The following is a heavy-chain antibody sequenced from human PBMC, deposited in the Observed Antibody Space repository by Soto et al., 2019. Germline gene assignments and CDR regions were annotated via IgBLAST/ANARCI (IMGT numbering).Heavy chain of an antibody. J-gene: IGHJ3*02. V-gene: IGHV3-7*05. Sequence: GGSLRLSCAASGFTFSSYWMSWVRQAPGKGLEWVANIKQDGSEKYYVDSVKGRFTISRDNAKNSLYLQMNSLRAEDTAVYYCARVSTVPLGDAFDIWGQGTMVTVSS. CDR2: IKQDGSEK. CDR1: GFTFSSYW. D-gene: IGHD1-1*01. CDR3: ARVSTVPLGDAFDI.